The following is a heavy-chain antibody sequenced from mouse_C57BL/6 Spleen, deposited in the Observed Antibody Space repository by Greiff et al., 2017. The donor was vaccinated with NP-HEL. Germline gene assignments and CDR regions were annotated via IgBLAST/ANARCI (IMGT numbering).Heavy chain of an antibody. CDR2: ISNLAYSI. D-gene: IGHD4-1*01. V-gene: IGHV5-15*01. CDR1: GFTFSDYG. CDR3: ARQGGTGTGYFDV. Sequence: EVKLMESGGGLVQPGGSLKLSCAASGFTFSDYGMAWVRQAPRKGPEWVASISNLAYSIYYADTVTGRFTISRENAKNTLYLEMSSLRSEDTAMYYCARQGGTGTGYFDVWGTGTTVTVSS. J-gene: IGHJ1*03.